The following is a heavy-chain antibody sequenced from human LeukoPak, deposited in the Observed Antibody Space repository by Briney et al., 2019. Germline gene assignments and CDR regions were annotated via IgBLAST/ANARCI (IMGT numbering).Heavy chain of an antibody. CDR1: GFTFSTYS. CDR3: ARDYRDAYGYRYFDL. J-gene: IGHJ2*01. CDR2: TEPGTGSM. D-gene: IGHD3-10*01. Sequence: GGSLRHSCAASGFTFSTYSMNWVRLAPGKGLEWVSSTEPGTGSMFYADPVQGRFTISRDNAHNSLYLQMNSLRVEDTAVYYCARDYRDAYGYRYFDLWGRGTLVTVSS. V-gene: IGHV3-21*01.